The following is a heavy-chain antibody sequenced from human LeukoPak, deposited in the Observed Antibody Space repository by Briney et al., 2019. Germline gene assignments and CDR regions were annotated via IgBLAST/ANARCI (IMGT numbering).Heavy chain of an antibody. Sequence: GGSLRLSCAASGFAFSSYTMNWVRQAPGKGLGWVSSISSSRSYIYYADSVKGRFTISRDNAKDSLYLQVNSLRVEDTAVYYCARDEVACSSPNCYFVYWGQGTRVTVSS. J-gene: IGHJ4*02. CDR3: ARDEVACSSPNCYFVY. D-gene: IGHD2-2*01. V-gene: IGHV3-21*01. CDR1: GFAFSSYT. CDR2: ISSSRSYI.